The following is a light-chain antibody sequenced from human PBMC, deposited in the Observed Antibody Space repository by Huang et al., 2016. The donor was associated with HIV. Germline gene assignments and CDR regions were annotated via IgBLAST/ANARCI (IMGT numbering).Light chain of an antibody. Sequence: IVITQSPATLSVSPVERANLSCRASQTIKNNLAWYQQRVGQPPTVLIYESSARATGVPARFSGSGSGTNFTLTISSLQSEYFAVYYCQNYGNWPPWTFGPGTNVEMK. CDR1: QTIKNN. J-gene: IGKJ1*01. CDR2: ESS. V-gene: IGKV3-15*01. CDR3: QNYGNWPPWT.